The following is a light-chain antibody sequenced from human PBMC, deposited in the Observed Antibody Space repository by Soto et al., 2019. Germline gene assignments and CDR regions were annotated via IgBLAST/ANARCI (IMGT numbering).Light chain of an antibody. CDR2: GAS. V-gene: IGKV3-20*01. CDR3: QQYSSSPIT. Sequence: EVVLTQSPGTLALSPGERATLSSRASQSIGSSYLAWYQQKPGQAPRLLIYGASSRATGIPDRFSGGGSGTDFSLTISRLDPEDFAVYYCQQYSSSPITFGQGTRLEIK. J-gene: IGKJ5*01. CDR1: QSIGSSY.